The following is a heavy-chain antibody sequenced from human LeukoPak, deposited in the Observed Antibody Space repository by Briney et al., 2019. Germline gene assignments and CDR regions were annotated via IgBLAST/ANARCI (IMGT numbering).Heavy chain of an antibody. D-gene: IGHD1-26*01. Sequence: GGSLRLSCAASGFTVSSNYMNWVRQAPGKGLEWVSAIYSGGSTYYADSVKGRFTISRDKSKNTLYLQMNNLRAEDTAVYYCAGDGMSNYYYGMDVWGQGTTVTVSS. V-gene: IGHV3-53*01. CDR3: AGDGMSNYYYGMDV. CDR2: IYSGGST. CDR1: GFTVSSNY. J-gene: IGHJ6*02.